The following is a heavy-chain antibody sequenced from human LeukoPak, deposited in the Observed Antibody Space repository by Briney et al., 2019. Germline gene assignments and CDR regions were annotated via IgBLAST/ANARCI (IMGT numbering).Heavy chain of an antibody. Sequence: SVKVSCKASGGTFSSYAISWVRQAPGQGLEWMGGIIPIFGTANYAQKFQGRVTITADESTSTANMELRSLRSEDTAVYYCARDLTSHDSSGYYFYYNGMDVWGQGTTVSVSS. CDR1: GGTFSSYA. J-gene: IGHJ6*02. CDR3: ARDLTSHDSSGYYFYYNGMDV. V-gene: IGHV1-69*13. D-gene: IGHD3-22*01. CDR2: IIPIFGTA.